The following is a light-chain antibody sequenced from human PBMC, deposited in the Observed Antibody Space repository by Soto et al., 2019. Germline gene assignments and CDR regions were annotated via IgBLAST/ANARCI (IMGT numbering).Light chain of an antibody. J-gene: IGLJ3*02. V-gene: IGLV2-8*01. CDR3: NSYAGSYNWV. CDR1: SSDVGGYNY. Sequence: QSALTQPPSASGSPGQSVTISCTGTSSDVGGYNYVSWYQQHPGKAPKLLIYEVSKRPSGVPDRFSGSKSGNTASLTVSGLQAADGADYYCNSYAGSYNWVFGGGTQLTV. CDR2: EVS.